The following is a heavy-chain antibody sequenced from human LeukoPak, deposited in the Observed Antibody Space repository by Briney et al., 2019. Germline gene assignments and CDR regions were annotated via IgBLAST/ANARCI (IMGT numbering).Heavy chain of an antibody. Sequence: SETLSLTCTVSGGSISSYYWSWIRQPPGKGLEWIGYIYYSGSTNYNPSLKSRVTISVDTSKNQFSLKLSSVTAADTAVYYCARLPIMIFGVVINPPMDVWGKGTTVTVSS. D-gene: IGHD3-3*01. V-gene: IGHV4-59*01. CDR2: IYYSGST. J-gene: IGHJ6*03. CDR3: ARLPIMIFGVVINPPMDV. CDR1: GGSISSYY.